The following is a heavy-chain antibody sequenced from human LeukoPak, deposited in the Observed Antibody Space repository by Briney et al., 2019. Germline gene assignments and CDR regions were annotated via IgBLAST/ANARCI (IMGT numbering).Heavy chain of an antibody. J-gene: IGHJ4*02. V-gene: IGHV3-49*04. CDR3: TREPYTGY. CDR2: IRSKAYGGTT. CDR1: GFTFGDYA. D-gene: IGHD3-16*01. Sequence: GGSLRLSCTASGFTFGDYAMSWVRQAPGKGLEWVGFIRSKAYGGTTEYAASVKGRFTIPRDDSKSIAYLQMNSLKTEDTAVYYCTREPYTGYWGQGTLVTVSS.